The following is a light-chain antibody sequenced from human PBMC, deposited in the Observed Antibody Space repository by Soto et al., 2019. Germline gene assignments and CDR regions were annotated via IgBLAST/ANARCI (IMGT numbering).Light chain of an antibody. CDR2: EVS. J-gene: IGLJ2*01. Sequence: QSALTQPASVSGSPGQSITISCTGTSSDVGGYKYVSWFQQHPGKAPKLLIYEVSNRPSGVSNRFSASKSGNTASLTISGLQAEDEADYYCSSYTIRATVVFGGGTKRTVL. CDR3: SSYTIRATVV. V-gene: IGLV2-14*01. CDR1: SSDVGGYKY.